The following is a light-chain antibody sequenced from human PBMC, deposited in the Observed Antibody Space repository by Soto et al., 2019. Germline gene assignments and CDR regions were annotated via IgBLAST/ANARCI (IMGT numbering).Light chain of an antibody. V-gene: IGLV2-14*01. CDR2: EVS. J-gene: IGLJ1*01. CDR3: NSYTSSRSFV. Sequence: QSALTQPASVSGSPGQSITISCTGTSSDVGGYKYVSWYQQHPGKAPKLMIYEVSNRPSGVSDRFSGSKSGNTASLAISGLQPEDEADYYCNSYTSSRSFVFGTGTKVTVL. CDR1: SSDVGGYKY.